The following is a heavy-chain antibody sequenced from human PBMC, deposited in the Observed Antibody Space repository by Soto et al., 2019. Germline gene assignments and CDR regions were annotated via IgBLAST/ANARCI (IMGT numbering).Heavy chain of an antibody. V-gene: IGHV6-1*01. CDR3: ARGSNWNYAEVDY. CDR2: TYYRSKWYN. CDR1: GDSVSSNSAA. J-gene: IGHJ4*02. D-gene: IGHD1-7*01. Sequence: SQTLSLTCAISGDSVSSNSAAWNWTRQSPSRGLEWLGRTYYRSKWYNDYAVSVKSRITINPDTSKNQFSLQLNSVTPEDTAVYYCARGSNWNYAEVDYWGQGTLVTVSS.